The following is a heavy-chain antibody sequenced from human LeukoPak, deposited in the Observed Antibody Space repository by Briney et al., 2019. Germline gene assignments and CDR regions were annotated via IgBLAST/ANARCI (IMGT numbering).Heavy chain of an antibody. CDR3: ATSETRSNGWYVY. Sequence: GGSLRLSCAASGFTLSSYWMHWVRQAPGKGLVWVSRINSDGTSTTYADSVKGRFTISRDNAKNLLYLQMNSLRAEDTAVYYCATSETRSNGWYVYWGQGTLVTVSS. V-gene: IGHV3-74*01. J-gene: IGHJ4*02. CDR2: INSDGTST. CDR1: GFTLSSYW. D-gene: IGHD6-19*01.